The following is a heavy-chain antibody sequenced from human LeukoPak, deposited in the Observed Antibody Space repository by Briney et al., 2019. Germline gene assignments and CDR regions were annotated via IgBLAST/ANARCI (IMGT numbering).Heavy chain of an antibody. Sequence: PGGSLRLSCAASGFTFSNYNMNWVRQAPGKGLEWVSSISSGSGYIYYADSVKGRFTISRANAKNSLYLQMNSLRAEDTAVYYCARGYGDYGKYYFDSWGQGTLVTVSS. CDR2: ISSGSGYI. V-gene: IGHV3-21*01. CDR1: GFTFSNYN. CDR3: ARGYGDYGKYYFDS. J-gene: IGHJ4*02. D-gene: IGHD4-17*01.